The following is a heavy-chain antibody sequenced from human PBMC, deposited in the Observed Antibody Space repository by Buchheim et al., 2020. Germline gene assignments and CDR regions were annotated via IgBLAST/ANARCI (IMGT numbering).Heavy chain of an antibody. CDR1: GFTFSNSA. V-gene: IGHV3-23*01. CDR3: AKEEVPNDY. CDR2: ISRSGDTT. Sequence: EAQLLESGGGLVQPGGSLRLSCAVSGFTFSNSAMTWVRQAPGKGLEWVSAISRSGDTTYYADSVMGRFTISRDTSKNTQYLQMNSLRVDDTAVYYCAKEEVPNDYWGLGTL. J-gene: IGHJ4*02.